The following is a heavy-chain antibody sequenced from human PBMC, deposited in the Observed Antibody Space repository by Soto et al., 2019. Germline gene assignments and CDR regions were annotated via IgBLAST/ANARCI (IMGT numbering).Heavy chain of an antibody. CDR1: GGSISYEYYH. CDR3: AREDDGGDRDYYGLDV. Sequence: QVQLQQSGPGLVKPSQTLSLTCTVTGGSISYEYYHWTWIRQSPGKGLEWIGYIHYSGSIIYNPSFKSRVTISVDTSKNQFSLQLSSVTAADTGVYFCAREDDGGDRDYYGLDVLGQGTTVTVSS. V-gene: IGHV4-30-4*08. J-gene: IGHJ6*02. D-gene: IGHD2-21*02. CDR2: IHYSGSI.